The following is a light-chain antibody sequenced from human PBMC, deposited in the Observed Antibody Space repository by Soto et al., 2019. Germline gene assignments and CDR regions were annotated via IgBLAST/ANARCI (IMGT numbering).Light chain of an antibody. Sequence: EIVFTQSPATRSVSPGERATLSCRASQGVSSYLAWYQQKPGQAPRLLIYDASKRATGIPARFSGSGFGTDYPLTISSLEPEDFAVYYCQQRNKWRTFGQGTKVDIK. V-gene: IGKV3-11*01. CDR1: QGVSSY. J-gene: IGKJ1*01. CDR2: DAS. CDR3: QQRNKWRT.